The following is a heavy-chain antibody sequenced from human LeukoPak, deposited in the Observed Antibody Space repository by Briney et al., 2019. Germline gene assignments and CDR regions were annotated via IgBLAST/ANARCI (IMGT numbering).Heavy chain of an antibody. CDR3: AREPTLYGSAPPPIDY. CDR2: ISSSSSYI. Sequence: GGSLRLSCAASGFTFSSYSMNWVRQAPGKGLEWVSSISSSSSYIYYADSVKGRFTISRDNAKNSLYLQMNSLRAEDTAVYYCAREPTLYGSAPPPIDYWGQGTLVTVSS. V-gene: IGHV3-21*01. J-gene: IGHJ4*02. CDR1: GFTFSSYS. D-gene: IGHD3-10*01.